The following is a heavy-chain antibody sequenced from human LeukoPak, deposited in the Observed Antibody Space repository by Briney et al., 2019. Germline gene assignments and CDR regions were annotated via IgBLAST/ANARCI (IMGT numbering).Heavy chain of an antibody. CDR3: ARAVYYYDSSGYYLGEEDY. D-gene: IGHD3-22*01. J-gene: IGHJ4*02. V-gene: IGHV3-23*01. Sequence: GGSLRLSCAASGFTFSNFALSWVRQAPGKGLEWISAISDSGVYTYYPESMKGRFTISRENSKNTVYLQMSSLRDEDTAVYYCARAVYYYDSSGYYLGEEDYWGQGTLVTVSS. CDR2: ISDSGVYT. CDR1: GFTFSNFA.